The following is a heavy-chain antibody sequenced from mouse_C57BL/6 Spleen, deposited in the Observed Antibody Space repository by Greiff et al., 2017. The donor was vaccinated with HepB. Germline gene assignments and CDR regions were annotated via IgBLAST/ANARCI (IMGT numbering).Heavy chain of an antibody. D-gene: IGHD1-1*01. CDR1: GYTFTSYW. CDR2: IHPSDSDT. J-gene: IGHJ3*01. V-gene: IGHV1-74*01. CDR3: AIEYGSSGFAY. Sequence: QVQLQQPGAELVKPGASVKVSCKASGYTFTSYWMHWVKQRPGQGLEWIGRIHPSDSDTNYNQKFKGKATLTVDKSSSTAYMQLSSLTSEDSAVYYCAIEYGSSGFAYWGQGTLVTVSA.